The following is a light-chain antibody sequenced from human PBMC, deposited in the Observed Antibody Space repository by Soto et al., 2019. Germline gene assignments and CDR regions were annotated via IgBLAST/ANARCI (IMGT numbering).Light chain of an antibody. CDR3: QQYNNWRR. CDR1: QSVSSN. V-gene: IGKV3-15*01. CDR2: GAS. Sequence: EIVMTQSPATLSVSPGERATRSCRASQSVSSNLAWYQQKPGQAPRLLIYGASTRATGIPARFSGSGSGTEFTLTISSLQSEDFAVYYCQQYNNWRRFGQGTKVEIK. J-gene: IGKJ1*01.